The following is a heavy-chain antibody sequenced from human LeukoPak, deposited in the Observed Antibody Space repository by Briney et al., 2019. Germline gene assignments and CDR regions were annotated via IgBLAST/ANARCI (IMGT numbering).Heavy chain of an antibody. J-gene: IGHJ4*02. CDR1: GFTFSDYY. CDR3: ARASQEGELNY. V-gene: IGHV3-11*04. D-gene: IGHD1-1*01. Sequence: GGSLRLSCAASGFTFSDYYMSWIRQAPGKGLEWVSYISSSGSTIYYADSVKGRFTISRDNSKNTLYLQMNSLRAEDTAVYHCARASQEGELNYWGQGTLVTVSS. CDR2: ISSSGSTI.